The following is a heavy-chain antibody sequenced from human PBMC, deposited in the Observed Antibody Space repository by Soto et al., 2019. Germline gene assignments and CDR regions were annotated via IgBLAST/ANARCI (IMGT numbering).Heavy chain of an antibody. CDR3: ARGLTMVRGAAEAY. CDR2: MNPNSGNT. V-gene: IGHV1-8*01. D-gene: IGHD3-10*01. J-gene: IGHJ4*02. CDR1: GYTFTSYD. Sequence: QVQLVQSGAEVKKPGASVKVSCKASGYTFTSYDINWVRQATGQGLEWMGWMNPNSGNTGYAQKFQGRVTMTRNTSISTASMELSSLRSDDTAVYYCARGLTMVRGAAEAYWGQGTLVTVSS.